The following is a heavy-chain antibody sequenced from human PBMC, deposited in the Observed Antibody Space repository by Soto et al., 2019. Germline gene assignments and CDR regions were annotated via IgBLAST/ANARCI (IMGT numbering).Heavy chain of an antibody. CDR2: ISSNGGST. J-gene: IGHJ6*03. CDR3: ARTYYDFWSGYTHYYYYMDV. D-gene: IGHD3-3*01. V-gene: IGHV3-64*01. Sequence: GGSLRLSCAASGFTFSSYAMHWVRQAPGKGLEYVSAISSNGGSTYYANSVKGRFTISRDNSKNTLYLQMGSLRAEDMAVYYCARTYYDFWSGYTHYYYYMDVWGKGTTVTVSS. CDR1: GFTFSSYA.